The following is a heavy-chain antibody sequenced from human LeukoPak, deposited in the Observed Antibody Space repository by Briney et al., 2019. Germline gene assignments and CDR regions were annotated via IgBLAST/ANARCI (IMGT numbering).Heavy chain of an antibody. J-gene: IGHJ4*02. CDR2: IWYDGSNK. V-gene: IGHV3-33*01. D-gene: IGHD2-2*01. CDR3: ARDVGRGYCSSTSCYGALDY. CDR1: GFTFSSYG. Sequence: GGSLRLCCAASGFTFSSYGMHWVRQAPGKGLEWVAVIWYDGSNKYYADSVKGRFTISRDNSKNTLYLQMNSLRAEDAAVYYCARDVGRGYCSSTSCYGALDYWGQGTLVTVSS.